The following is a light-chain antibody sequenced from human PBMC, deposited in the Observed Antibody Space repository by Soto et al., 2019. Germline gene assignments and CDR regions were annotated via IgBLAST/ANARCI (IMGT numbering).Light chain of an antibody. Sequence: DIQMTQSPSSVSASVGDRVTITCRASQGISSYLAWYQQKPGKAPKLLIYAASSLQSGVPSRFSGSGSGTDFTLTISSLQPEDFATYFCQQANSFPLTLGGGTKVDMK. CDR2: AAS. CDR3: QQANSFPLT. CDR1: QGISSY. J-gene: IGKJ4*01. V-gene: IGKV1-12*01.